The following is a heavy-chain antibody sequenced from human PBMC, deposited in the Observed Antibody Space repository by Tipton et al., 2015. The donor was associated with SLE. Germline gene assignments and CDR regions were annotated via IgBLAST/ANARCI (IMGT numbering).Heavy chain of an antibody. J-gene: IGHJ3*02. CDR3: ARDPWWSSGWRPYAFDM. CDR2: IYYSGST. V-gene: IGHV4-59*01. Sequence: TLSLTCNVSGDSISGYYWNWIRQPPGEGLEWIGYIYYSGSTNYNPSLKSRVTISVDTSKNQFSLKLSSVTAADTAVYYCARDPWWSSGWRPYAFDMWGQGTMVNVS. CDR1: GDSISGYY. D-gene: IGHD6-19*01.